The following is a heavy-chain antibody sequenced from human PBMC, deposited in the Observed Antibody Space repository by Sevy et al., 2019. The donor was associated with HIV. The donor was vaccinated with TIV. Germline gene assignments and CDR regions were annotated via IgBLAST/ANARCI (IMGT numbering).Heavy chain of an antibody. CDR2: IKQDGSDK. CDR3: ARDLYSGSYYENY. CDR1: GFTLSSYW. V-gene: IGHV3-7*01. Sequence: GGSLRLSCAASGFTLSSYWMSWVRQAPGKGLECVANIKQDGSDKYYVDSVKGRFTISRDNAKNSLYLQMNSLSAEDTAVYYCARDLYSGSYYENYWGQGTLVTVSS. D-gene: IGHD1-26*01. J-gene: IGHJ4*02.